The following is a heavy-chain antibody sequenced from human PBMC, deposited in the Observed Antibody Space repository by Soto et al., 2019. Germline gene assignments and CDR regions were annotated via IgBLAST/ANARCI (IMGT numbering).Heavy chain of an antibody. CDR1: GFTFSSYA. CDR3: AKGLEILWFGEYPNGMDV. Sequence: EVQLLESGGGLVQPGGSLRLSCAASGFTFSSYAMSWVRQAPGKGLEWVSAISGSGGSTYYADSVKGRFTISRDNSKNSLYLQMNSLRAEDTAVYYCAKGLEILWFGEYPNGMDVWCQGTTVTVSS. V-gene: IGHV3-23*01. D-gene: IGHD3-10*01. CDR2: ISGSGGST. J-gene: IGHJ6*02.